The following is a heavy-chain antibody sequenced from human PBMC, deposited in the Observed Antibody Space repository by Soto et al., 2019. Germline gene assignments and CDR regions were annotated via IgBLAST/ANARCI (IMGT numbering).Heavy chain of an antibody. CDR3: ARDGVSGGDAFDT. J-gene: IGHJ3*02. V-gene: IGHV4-31*02. CDR2: IYNSGNT. Sequence: NLSLTCTVSGASISGGNNYWSWIRQYPGKGLEWIGYIYNSGNTYHNPSLKSRVSISVDISKNHFSLRLSSVTAADTAVYFCARDGVSGGDAFDTWGQGTMVNVS. CDR1: GASISGGNNY. D-gene: IGHD3-16*01.